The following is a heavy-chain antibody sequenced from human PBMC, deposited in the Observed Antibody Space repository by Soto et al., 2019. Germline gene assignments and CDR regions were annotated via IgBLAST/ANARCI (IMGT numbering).Heavy chain of an antibody. J-gene: IGHJ3*01. Sequence: VELLESGGGLVKPGGSLSLSCAASGFTFTNAWMNWVRQAPGKGLEWVGHIKSKSDGETTDYAAPVKGRFIISRDDSKNTVYLHVNSLKSADTGVSFCATIVGIRVEALTFWCQGTKVTVSA. CDR1: GFTFTNAW. CDR3: ATIVGIRVEALTF. D-gene: IGHD3-16*01. CDR2: IKSKSDGETT. V-gene: IGHV3-15*07.